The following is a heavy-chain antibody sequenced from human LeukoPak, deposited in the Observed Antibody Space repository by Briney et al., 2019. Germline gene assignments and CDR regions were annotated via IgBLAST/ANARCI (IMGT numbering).Heavy chain of an antibody. D-gene: IGHD2-15*01. CDR1: GGSFSGYY. V-gene: IGHV4-34*01. CDR2: INHSGST. CDR3: VRGRLVVVVAAYYYYGMDV. Sequence: SETLSLTCAVYGGSFSGYYWSWIRQPPGKGLEWIGEINHSGSTNYNPSLKSRVTISVDTSKNQFSLKLSSVTAADTAVYYCVRGRLVVVVAAYYYYGMDVWGQGTTVTVSS. J-gene: IGHJ6*02.